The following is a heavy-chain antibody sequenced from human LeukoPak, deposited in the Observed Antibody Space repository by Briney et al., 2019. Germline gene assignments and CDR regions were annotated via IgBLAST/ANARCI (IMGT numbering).Heavy chain of an antibody. V-gene: IGHV4-59*01. Sequence: SETLSLTCIVSGGSIRNYYWSWIRQPPGKGLEWIGYMYYSGITNYNPSLKSRVTISADTSKNQFSLKLSSVTAADTAVYYCARDQGGIAVAGTPGWFDPWGQGTLVTVSS. CDR2: MYYSGIT. CDR1: GGSIRNYY. CDR3: ARDQGGIAVAGTPGWFDP. D-gene: IGHD6-19*01. J-gene: IGHJ5*02.